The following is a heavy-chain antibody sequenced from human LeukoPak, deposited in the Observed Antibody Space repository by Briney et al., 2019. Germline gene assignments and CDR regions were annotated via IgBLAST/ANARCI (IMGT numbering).Heavy chain of an antibody. J-gene: IGHJ3*02. D-gene: IGHD5/OR15-5a*01. Sequence: ASVTVSCKVSGYTLTELSMHWVRQAPGKGLEWMGGFDPEDGGTIYAQKFQGRVTMTEDTSTDTAYMELSSLRSEDTAVYYCATVYAFDAFDIWGQGTIVTLSS. V-gene: IGHV1-24*01. CDR2: FDPEDGGT. CDR3: ATVYAFDAFDI. CDR1: GYTLTELS.